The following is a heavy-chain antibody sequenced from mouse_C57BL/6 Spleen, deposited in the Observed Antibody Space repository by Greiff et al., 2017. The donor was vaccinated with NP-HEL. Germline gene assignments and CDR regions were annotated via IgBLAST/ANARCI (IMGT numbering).Heavy chain of an antibody. V-gene: IGHV1-61*01. CDR1: GYTFTSYW. CDR2: IYPSDSET. J-gene: IGHJ2*01. CDR3: ARRGYGNSYFDY. Sequence: QVQLQQPGAELVRPGSSVKLSCKASGYTFTSYWMDWVKQRPGQGLEWIGNIYPSDSETHYNQKFKDKATLTVDKSSSTAYMQLSSLTSEDSAVYYCARRGYGNSYFDYWGQGTTLTVSS. D-gene: IGHD2-1*01.